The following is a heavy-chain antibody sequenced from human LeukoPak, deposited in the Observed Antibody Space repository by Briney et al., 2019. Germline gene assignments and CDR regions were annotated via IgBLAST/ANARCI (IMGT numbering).Heavy chain of an antibody. J-gene: IGHJ4*02. CDR1: GFTVSSKY. Sequence: GGPLRLSCAASGFTVSSKYMSWVRQAPQKGLEWVSTIYTDGTTYFADSVKGRFTLSRDNSKNTLYLQMNTLRVEDTAVYYCAKQLGYCSDGSCYFPYWGQGTLVTVSS. CDR3: AKQLGYCSDGSCYFPY. CDR2: IYTDGTT. D-gene: IGHD2-15*01. V-gene: IGHV3-53*01.